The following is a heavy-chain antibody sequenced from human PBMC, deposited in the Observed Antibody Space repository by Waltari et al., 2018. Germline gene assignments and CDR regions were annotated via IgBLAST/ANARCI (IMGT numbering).Heavy chain of an antibody. Sequence: QVQLVESGGGVVQPGGSLRLSCTASGFSFGIYGLHWVRQAPGKGLEWVAFIRHDEITTNYADLVKGRFTMSRDNSKNTVYLQMNSLRPEDTAIYFCAKDDWVCSGGTCYASKFEYWGQGALVSVSS. CDR2: IRHDEITT. CDR3: AKDDWVCSGGTCYASKFEY. D-gene: IGHD2-15*01. J-gene: IGHJ4*02. V-gene: IGHV3-30*02. CDR1: GFSFGIYG.